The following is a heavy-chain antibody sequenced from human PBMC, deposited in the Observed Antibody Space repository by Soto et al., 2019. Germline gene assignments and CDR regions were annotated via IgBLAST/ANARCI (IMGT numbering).Heavy chain of an antibody. CDR3: ARDPYYSSSWGWFEP. J-gene: IGHJ5*02. CDR2: IYHSGST. Sequence: XETLSLTCAVSGCSISSSNWWSWVRQPPGNGLEWIGEIYHSGSTNYNPSLKSRVTISVDKSKNQFSLKLSSVTAADTAVYYCARDPYYSSSWGWFEPWGKGTLVTV. V-gene: IGHV4-4*02. CDR1: GCSISSSNW. D-gene: IGHD6-6*01.